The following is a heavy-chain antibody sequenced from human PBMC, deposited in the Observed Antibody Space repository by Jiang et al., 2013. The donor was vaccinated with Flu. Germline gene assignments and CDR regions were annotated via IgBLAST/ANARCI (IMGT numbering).Heavy chain of an antibody. Sequence: YNDYAVSVKSRITINPDTSKNQFSLQLNSVTPEDTAVYYCARDKVAALDYWGQGTLVTVSS. J-gene: IGHJ4*02. CDR2: YN. CDR3: ARDKVAALDY. V-gene: IGHV6-1*01. D-gene: IGHD6-19*01.